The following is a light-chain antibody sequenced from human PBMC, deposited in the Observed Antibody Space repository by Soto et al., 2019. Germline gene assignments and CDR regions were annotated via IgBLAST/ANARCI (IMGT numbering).Light chain of an antibody. CDR2: GNT. Sequence: QSVLTQPPSVSGAPGQRVTFSCTGSSSNIGAGYDVHWYQQLPGTVPKLLIYGNTNRPSRVPDRFSGSKSGTSASLAITGLQAEDEADYYCQSYDSSLNAYVFGTGTKLTVL. J-gene: IGLJ1*01. CDR1: SSNIGAGYD. V-gene: IGLV1-40*01. CDR3: QSYDSSLNAYV.